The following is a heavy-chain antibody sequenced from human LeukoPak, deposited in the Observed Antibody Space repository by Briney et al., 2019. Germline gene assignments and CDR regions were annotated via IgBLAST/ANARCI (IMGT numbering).Heavy chain of an antibody. V-gene: IGHV3-21*01. D-gene: IGHD5-18*01. J-gene: IGHJ4*02. CDR3: ARGGYAPNLN. CDR2: ISSSSSYI. CDR1: GFTFSSYS. Sequence: GGSLRLSCAASGFTFSSYSMNWVRQAPGKGLEWVSSISSSSSYIHYADSVKGRFTISRDNAKNSLYLQMNSLRAEDTAVYYCARGGYAPNLNWGQGTLVTVSS.